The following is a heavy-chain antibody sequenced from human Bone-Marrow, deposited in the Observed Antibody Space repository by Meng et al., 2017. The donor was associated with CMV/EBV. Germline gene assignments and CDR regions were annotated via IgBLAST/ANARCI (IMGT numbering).Heavy chain of an antibody. Sequence: GESLKISCAASGFTFTTYVMHWVRQAPGKGLEWVALIWYDGSLKYYADSVKGRFTISRDNSKDTLYLQMNSLKTEDTAMYYCTKEEYQLPGGTFDSWGQGTLVTVSS. CDR2: IWYDGSLK. CDR1: GFTFTTYV. V-gene: IGHV3-30*02. J-gene: IGHJ4*02. CDR3: TKEEYQLPGGTFDS. D-gene: IGHD2-2*01.